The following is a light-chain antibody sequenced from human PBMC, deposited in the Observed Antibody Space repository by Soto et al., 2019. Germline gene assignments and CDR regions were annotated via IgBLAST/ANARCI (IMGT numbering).Light chain of an antibody. Sequence: QSALTQPASVSGSPGQSITIYCTGTRSDVGSYNSIAWYQQHPGKAPRVVIFEVTKRPSGISDRFSGSKSGYTASLRISGLQAEDEADYFCLSYAGNSIWLFGGGTKVTVL. V-gene: IGLV2-23*02. CDR1: RSDVGSYNS. CDR2: EVT. CDR3: LSYAGNSIWL. J-gene: IGLJ2*01.